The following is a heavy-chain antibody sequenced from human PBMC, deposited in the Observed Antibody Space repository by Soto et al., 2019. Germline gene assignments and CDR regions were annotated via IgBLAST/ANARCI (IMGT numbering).Heavy chain of an antibody. CDR2: INPSLGKA. J-gene: IGHJ4*02. D-gene: IGHD3-16*02. V-gene: IGHV1-46*01. Sequence: ASVKVSCKASGYSFTSNHLHWVRQAPRQGLEWVGIINPSLGKANYAQKFQDRVAMTSDTSTSIAYMELNGLRSDDTAVYFCARAQYRSTCVYFDYWGQGALVTVSS. CDR1: GYSFTSNH. CDR3: ARAQYRSTCVYFDY.